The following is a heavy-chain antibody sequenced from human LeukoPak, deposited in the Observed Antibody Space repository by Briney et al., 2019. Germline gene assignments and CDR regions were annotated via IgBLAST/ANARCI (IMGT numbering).Heavy chain of an antibody. CDR2: IDARTGIT. D-gene: IGHD6-6*01. CDR1: GFTSTIFG. Sequence: GGSLRLSCATSGFTSTIFGINWVRQAPGKGPEWVSYIDARTGITYYADSVQGRFTISRDNAKESVFLQMNRLRAEDTAVYYCVKGYSSSSSRFVIGYYFDYWGQGTLVTVSS. CDR3: VKGYSSSSSRFVIGYYFDY. V-gene: IGHV3-48*01. J-gene: IGHJ4*02.